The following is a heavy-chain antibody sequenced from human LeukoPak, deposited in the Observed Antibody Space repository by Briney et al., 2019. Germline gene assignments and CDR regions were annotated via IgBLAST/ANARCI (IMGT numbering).Heavy chain of an antibody. D-gene: IGHD6-25*01. J-gene: IGHJ3*02. CDR1: GGSISSYY. Sequence: SETLSLTCTVSGGSISSYYWSWIRQPPGKGLEWIGYIYYSGSTNYNPSLKSRVTISVDTSKNQFSLKLSSVTAADTAVYYCAREFRARSGPSDAFDIWGQGTMVTVSS. CDR3: AREFRARSGPSDAFDI. V-gene: IGHV4-59*01. CDR2: IYYSGST.